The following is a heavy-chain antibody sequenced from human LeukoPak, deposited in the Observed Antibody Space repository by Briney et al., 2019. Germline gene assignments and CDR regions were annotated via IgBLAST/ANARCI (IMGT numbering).Heavy chain of an antibody. D-gene: IGHD6-19*01. CDR2: INPNSSGT. CDR1: GYTFTGYY. J-gene: IGHJ6*03. CDR3: ARLPEGIAVAGRRYMDV. Sequence: GASVKVSCKASGYTFTGYYMHWVRQAPGQGLEWMGRINPNSSGTNYAQKFQGRVTMTRDTSISTAYMELSRLRSDDTAVYYCARLPEGIAVAGRRYMDVWGKGTTVTVSS. V-gene: IGHV1-2*06.